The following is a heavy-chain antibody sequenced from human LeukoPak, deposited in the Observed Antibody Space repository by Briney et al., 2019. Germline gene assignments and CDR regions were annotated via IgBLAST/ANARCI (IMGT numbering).Heavy chain of an antibody. Sequence: GGSLRLSCAASGFXSSRYWLSWVRHAPGEGLEWVANIKQDGSEKYYVDSVKGRFTISRDNAKNSLYLQMNSLRVEDTAVYYCAGGWELDPWGQGTLVTVSS. V-gene: IGHV3-7*05. J-gene: IGHJ5*02. CDR3: AGGWELDP. CDR2: IKQDGSEK. CDR1: GFXSSRYW. D-gene: IGHD1-26*01.